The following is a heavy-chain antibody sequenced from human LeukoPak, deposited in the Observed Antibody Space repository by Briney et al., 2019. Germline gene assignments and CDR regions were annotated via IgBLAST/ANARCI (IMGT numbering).Heavy chain of an antibody. Sequence: GGSLRLSCAASEFSVGSNFMTWVRQAPGKGLEWVAVISYDGSNKYYADSVKGRFTISRDNSKNTLYLQMNSLRAEDTAVYYCAKGVEMATTTQFDYWGQGTLVTVSS. J-gene: IGHJ4*02. CDR1: EFSVGSNF. CDR3: AKGVEMATTTQFDY. CDR2: ISYDGSNK. D-gene: IGHD5-24*01. V-gene: IGHV3-30*18.